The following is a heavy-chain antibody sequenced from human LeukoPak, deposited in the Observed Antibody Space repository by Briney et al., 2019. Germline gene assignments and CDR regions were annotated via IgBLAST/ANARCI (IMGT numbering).Heavy chain of an antibody. V-gene: IGHV3-23*01. CDR3: AYYDSSGYYYGRLRY. J-gene: IGHJ4*02. CDR2: INADSANR. Sequence: GGSLRLSCAASGFTFRNHAMSWVRQTPGKGLGWVSAINADSANRHYADSVKGRFTISRDNSKNTLYLEMNSLRVDDTAVYFCAYYDSSGYYYGRLRYWGQGTPVTVSS. CDR1: GFTFRNHA. D-gene: IGHD3-22*01.